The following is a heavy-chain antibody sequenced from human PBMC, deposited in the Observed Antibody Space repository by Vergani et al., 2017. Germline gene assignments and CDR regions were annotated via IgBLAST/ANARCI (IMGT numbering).Heavy chain of an antibody. D-gene: IGHD4-23*01. CDR2: IHVSGIT. J-gene: IGHJ3*01. CDR3: ARDNKQLRPSSFDL. V-gene: IGHV4-61*02. CDR1: GASINNDFYY. Sequence: QVQLQESRPGLGKPSQTLSLTCTVSGASINNDFYYWHWIRHPAGKGLEWIGLIHVSGITDYNSSLQSRVTMSVDTSKKQFSLTLTALTAADTAVYYCARDNKQLRPSSFDLWDQAMMVTAS.